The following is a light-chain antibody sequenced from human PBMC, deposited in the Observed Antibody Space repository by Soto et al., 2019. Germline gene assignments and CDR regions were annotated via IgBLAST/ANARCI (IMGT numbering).Light chain of an antibody. CDR2: DAS. CDR1: QRVSNSY. CDR3: QQYERPPFA. Sequence: EIVLTQSPGTLSLSPGDRATLSCRASQRVSNSYLAWYQQKPGQAPRLLIYDASTRAAGVPDRVTGGGSGTDFTLTSIALEPEDFALDFCQQYERPPFAFGQGTRLEI. J-gene: IGKJ2*01. V-gene: IGKV3-20*01.